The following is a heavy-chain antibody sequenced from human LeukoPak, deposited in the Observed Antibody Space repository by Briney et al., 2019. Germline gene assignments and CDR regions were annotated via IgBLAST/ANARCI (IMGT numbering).Heavy chain of an antibody. J-gene: IGHJ1*01. CDR2: IKNKNSGRTT. D-gene: IGHD3-10*01. CDR1: GFIFPNAW. CDR3: VTDGGLLPYYFTY. V-gene: IGHV3-15*01. Sequence: GGSLRLSCAASGFIFPNAWMHWVRQAPGKGLEWVGRIKNKNSGRTTNYIAPVKGRFTISRDDSRNTLYLEVDSLKTDDTAIYYCVTDGGLLPYYFTYWGQGTLVTVSS.